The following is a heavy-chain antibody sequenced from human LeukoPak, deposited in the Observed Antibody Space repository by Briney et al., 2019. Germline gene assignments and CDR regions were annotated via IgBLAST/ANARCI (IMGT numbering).Heavy chain of an antibody. J-gene: IGHJ2*01. CDR1: GYTFTSYY. V-gene: IGHV1-46*01. CDR3: ARGDILTGYETNFDL. CDR2: INPSAGST. Sequence: GASVKVSCKASGYTFTSYYLHWVRQAPGQGLEWMGIINPSAGSTSYAQKFQGRVTLTRDMSTSTVYMEVSSLRSEDTAVYYCARGDILTGYETNFDLWGRGTLVTVSS. D-gene: IGHD3-9*01.